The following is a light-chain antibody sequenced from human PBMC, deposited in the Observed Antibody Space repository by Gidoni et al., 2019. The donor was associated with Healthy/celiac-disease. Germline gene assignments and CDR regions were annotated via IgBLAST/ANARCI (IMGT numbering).Light chain of an antibody. Sequence: QSVLTHPPSASGPPGQRVPISCSGSSSNIGSNTVNWYQQLPGTAPKLLIYSNNQRPSGVPDRFSGSKSGTSASLAISGLQSEDEADYYCAAWDDSLNGWVFGGGTKLTV. CDR2: SNN. V-gene: IGLV1-44*01. J-gene: IGLJ3*02. CDR1: SSNIGSNT. CDR3: AAWDDSLNGWV.